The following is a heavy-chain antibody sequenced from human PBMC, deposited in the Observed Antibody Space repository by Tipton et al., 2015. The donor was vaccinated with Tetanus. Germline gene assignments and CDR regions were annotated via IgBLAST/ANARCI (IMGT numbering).Heavy chain of an antibody. CDR3: AGGADCSGGGSFSGDFDT. V-gene: IGHV3-33*01. CDR2: SWYDGTDK. D-gene: IGHD2-15*01. CDR1: GFIFSSYG. J-gene: IGHJ4*02. Sequence: AASGFIFSSYGIHWVRQAPGKGLEWLAVSWYDGTDKYYADSVKGRFTISRDNSKNTLYLQMNSLRAGDTALYYCAGGADCSGGGSFSGDFDTWGQGTQVTVSS.